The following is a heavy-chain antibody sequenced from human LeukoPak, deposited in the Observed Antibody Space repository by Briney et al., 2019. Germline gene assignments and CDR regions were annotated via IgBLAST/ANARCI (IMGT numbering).Heavy chain of an antibody. CDR3: AKHIPYGDYMDY. D-gene: IGHD4-17*01. V-gene: IGHV3-66*04. CDR1: GFTFSSCA. CDR2: IYSGGST. Sequence: PGGSLRLSCTASGFTFSSCAMSWVRQAPGKGLEWVSVIYSGGSTYYADSVKGRFTISRDNSKNTLYLQMNSLRAEDTAVYYCAKHIPYGDYMDYWGQGTLVTVSS. J-gene: IGHJ4*02.